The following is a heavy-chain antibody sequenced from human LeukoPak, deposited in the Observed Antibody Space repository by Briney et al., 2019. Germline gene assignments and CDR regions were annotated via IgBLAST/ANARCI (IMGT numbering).Heavy chain of an antibody. CDR3: SPRATQAQYSGSYYGIFDY. CDR1: GYTFTSYG. V-gene: IGHV1-18*01. CDR2: ISAYNGNT. Sequence: ASVKVSCKASGYTFTSYGISWVRQAPGQGLEWMGWISAYNGNTNYAQKLQGRVTMTTDTSTSTAYMELRSLRSDDTAVYYCSPRATQAQYSGSYYGIFDYWGQGTLVTVSS. D-gene: IGHD1-26*01. J-gene: IGHJ4*02.